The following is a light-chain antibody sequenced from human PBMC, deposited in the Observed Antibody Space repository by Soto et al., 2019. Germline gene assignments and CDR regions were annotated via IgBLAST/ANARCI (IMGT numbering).Light chain of an antibody. CDR1: SSDVGDYFY. J-gene: IGLJ1*01. CDR2: EVT. V-gene: IGLV2-8*01. Sequence: QSALTQPPSVSGSPGQSVTISCTGTSSDVGDYFYVSWYQQHPGKPPKLLIYEVTRRPLGVPDRFSGSRSGNTASLTVSGLQADDEADYYCTSYAGNDKYVFGSGTKLTVL. CDR3: TSYAGNDKYV.